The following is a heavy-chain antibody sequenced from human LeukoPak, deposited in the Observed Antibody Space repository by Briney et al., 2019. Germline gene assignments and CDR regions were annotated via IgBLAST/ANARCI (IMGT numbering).Heavy chain of an antibody. CDR2: ISGSGGST. Sequence: PGGSLRLSCAASGFTFSSYAMSWVRQAPGKGLEWVSAISGSGGSTYYADSVKGRFTISRDNSKNTLYLQMNSLRAEDTAVYYCAKDPGRIAAAGRYLDYWGQGTLVTVSS. V-gene: IGHV3-23*01. D-gene: IGHD6-13*01. J-gene: IGHJ4*02. CDR3: AKDPGRIAAAGRYLDY. CDR1: GFTFSSYA.